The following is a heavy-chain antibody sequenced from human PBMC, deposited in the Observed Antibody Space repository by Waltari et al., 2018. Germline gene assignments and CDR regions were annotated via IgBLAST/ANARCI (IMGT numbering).Heavy chain of an antibody. Sequence: QVQLVQSGSELKKPGASVKVSCKASGYTFTNYAINWVRQAPGQGLELMGWMTTNTGNPTYTQGFAGRCVFSLDTSVSTAYLQINDLKAEDTAIYYCAREVVPPAKIVVNWFDPWGQGTQVTVSS. CDR3: AREVVPPAKIVVNWFDP. J-gene: IGHJ5*02. CDR2: MTTNTGNP. CDR1: GYTFTNYA. V-gene: IGHV7-4-1*02. D-gene: IGHD2-2*01.